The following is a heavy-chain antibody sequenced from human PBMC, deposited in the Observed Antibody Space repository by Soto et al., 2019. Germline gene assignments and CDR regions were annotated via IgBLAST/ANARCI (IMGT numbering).Heavy chain of an antibody. D-gene: IGHD3-9*01. Sequence: SVRISCAASGFTLTSYEMNCARQAPGKGMEWVSYISSSGSTIYYADSVTGRFTTSRHNAKSSLYLQMNGLRVEDTALYYFVRDPPDDIGMDDYWVQGTLVTVSS. J-gene: IGHJ4*02. V-gene: IGHV3-48*03. CDR3: VRDPPDDIGMDDY. CDR2: ISSSGSTI. CDR1: GFTLTSYE.